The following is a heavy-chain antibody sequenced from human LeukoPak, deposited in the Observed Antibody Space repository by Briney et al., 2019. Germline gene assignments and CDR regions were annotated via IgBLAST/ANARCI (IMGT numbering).Heavy chain of an antibody. Sequence: SETLSLTCTVSGGSIISYYWSWIRQPPGKGLEWIGYIYYSGSTNYNPSLKSRVTISVDTAKNHFSLNLSSVTAADTAVYYCARSDGYGLVGIWGQGTMVTVSS. CDR2: IYYSGST. CDR3: ARSDGYGLVGI. V-gene: IGHV4-59*12. CDR1: GGSIISYY. D-gene: IGHD3-10*01. J-gene: IGHJ3*02.